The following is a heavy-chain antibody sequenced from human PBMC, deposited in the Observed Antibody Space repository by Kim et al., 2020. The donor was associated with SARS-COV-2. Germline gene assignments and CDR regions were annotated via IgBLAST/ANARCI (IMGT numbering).Heavy chain of an antibody. Sequence: KGRFTISRDNSKNTLYLQMNSLRAEDTAVYYCARVMHCSGGSCYDDAFDIWGQGTMVTVSS. D-gene: IGHD2-15*01. J-gene: IGHJ3*02. V-gene: IGHV3-53*01. CDR3: ARVMHCSGGSCYDDAFDI.